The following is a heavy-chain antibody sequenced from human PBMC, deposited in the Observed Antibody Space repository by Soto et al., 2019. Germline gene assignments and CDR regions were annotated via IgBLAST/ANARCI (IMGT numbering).Heavy chain of an antibody. D-gene: IGHD3-22*01. Sequence: QVQLVQSGAEVKKPGASVKVSCKASGYAFTWVNIHWVRQAPGQRLEWMGWINAGNGNTKYSQKFQGRVNFTRDTSANTAYMELSSLISEDTAVYYCARPKDYDDCLDLWGQGALVTVSS. V-gene: IGHV1-3*01. CDR1: GYAFTWVN. CDR3: ARPKDYDDCLDL. CDR2: INAGNGNT. J-gene: IGHJ4*02.